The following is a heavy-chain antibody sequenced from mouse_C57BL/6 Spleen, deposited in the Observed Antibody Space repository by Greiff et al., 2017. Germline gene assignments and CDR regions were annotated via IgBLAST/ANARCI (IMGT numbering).Heavy chain of an antibody. CDR1: GYAFSSYW. D-gene: IGHD2-4*01. CDR3: ARVDYNVNY. CDR2: IYPGDGDT. J-gene: IGHJ2*01. Sequence: VQLQQSGAELVKPGASVKISCKASGYAFSSYWMNRVKQRPGKGLEWIGQIYPGDGDTNYNGKFKGKATLTADKSSSTAYMQLSSLTSEDSAVYFCARVDYNVNYWGQGTTLTVSS. V-gene: IGHV1-80*01.